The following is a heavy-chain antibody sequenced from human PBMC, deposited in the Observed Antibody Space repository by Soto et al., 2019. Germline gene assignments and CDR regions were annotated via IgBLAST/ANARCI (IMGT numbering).Heavy chain of an antibody. V-gene: IGHV1-69*01. D-gene: IGHD3-22*01. CDR1: GGTFNKYA. CDR2: ITPLFGTP. J-gene: IGHJ4*02. Sequence: QVQLVQSGTEVKKPGSSVKVSCKASGGTFNKYAIDWVRQAPGQGLEWMGGITPLFGTPNYAQRFQGRVTSSADEVTSTAYMELRSLRSDDTGVYYCARQFDYDTSGYYYAYWGQGTLVTVSS. CDR3: ARQFDYDTSGYYYAY.